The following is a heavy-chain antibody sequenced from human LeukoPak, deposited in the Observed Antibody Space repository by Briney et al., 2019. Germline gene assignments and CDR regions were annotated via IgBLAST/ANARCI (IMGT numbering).Heavy chain of an antibody. D-gene: IGHD3-9*01. Sequence: PGGSLRLSCAASGFTFSSYSMNWVRQAPGKGLEWVSAISGSGGSTYYADSVKGRFTISRDNSKNTLYLQMNSLRAEDTAVYYCAKGVRYFDWLFSSRFDYWGQGTLVTVSS. CDR1: GFTFSSYS. CDR2: ISGSGGST. J-gene: IGHJ4*02. CDR3: AKGVRYFDWLFSSRFDY. V-gene: IGHV3-23*01.